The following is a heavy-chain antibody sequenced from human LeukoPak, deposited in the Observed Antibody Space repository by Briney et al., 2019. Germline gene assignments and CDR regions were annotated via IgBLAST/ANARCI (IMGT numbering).Heavy chain of an antibody. J-gene: IGHJ4*02. CDR2: INSDGSWT. CDR1: GNYW. D-gene: IGHD2/OR15-2a*01. V-gene: IGHV3-74*01. Sequence: GGSLRLSCAASGNYWMHWVRQAPGKGLVWASHINSDGSWTSYADSVKGRFIISKDNAKNTVYLQMNSLRAEDTAVYYCVSFYETYWGRGTLVTVSS. CDR3: VSFYETY.